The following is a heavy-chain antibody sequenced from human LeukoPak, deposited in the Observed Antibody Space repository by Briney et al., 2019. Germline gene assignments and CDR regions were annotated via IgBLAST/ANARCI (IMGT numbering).Heavy chain of an antibody. D-gene: IGHD1-14*01. CDR3: AITHFNRRFDY. CDR1: GDSFSSGRYY. J-gene: IGHJ4*02. V-gene: IGHV4-31*03. CDR2: IYYSGSA. Sequence: SETLSLTCTVSGDSFSSGRYYWSWIRQLPGKGLEWIGCIYYSGSAYYNPSLQSRVVISVDTSKNQFSLKLSSVTAADTAVYLCAITHFNRRFDYWGQGTLVTVSS.